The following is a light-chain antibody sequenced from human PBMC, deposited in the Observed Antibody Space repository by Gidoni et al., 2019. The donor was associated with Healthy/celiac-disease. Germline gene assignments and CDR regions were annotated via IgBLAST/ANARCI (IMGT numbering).Light chain of an antibody. CDR3: MQALQTPPFT. CDR1: QSLLHSNGYNY. V-gene: IGKV2-28*01. Sequence: DIVMTQSPLSLPVTPGQTASISCRSSQSLLHSNGYNYLDWYLQKPGQSPQPLIYLGSNRASGVPDRFSGSGSGTDFTLKISRVEAEDVGVYYCMQALQTPPFTFGPGTKVDIK. CDR2: LGS. J-gene: IGKJ3*01.